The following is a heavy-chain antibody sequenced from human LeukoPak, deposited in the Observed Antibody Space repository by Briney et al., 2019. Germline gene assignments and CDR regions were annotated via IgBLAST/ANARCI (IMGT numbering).Heavy chain of an antibody. CDR1: GSTFSSYG. CDR3: ARGFYCSRTSCYAPSFDY. D-gene: IGHD2-2*01. J-gene: IGHJ4*02. Sequence: GGSLRLSCAASGSTFSSYGMHWVRQAPGKGLEWVALIGYDGTNEYYADSVKGRFTISRDNSKNTLYLQMKSLRAEDTAVYYCARGFYCSRTSCYAPSFDYWGQGTLVTVSS. CDR2: IGYDGTNE. V-gene: IGHV3-33*01.